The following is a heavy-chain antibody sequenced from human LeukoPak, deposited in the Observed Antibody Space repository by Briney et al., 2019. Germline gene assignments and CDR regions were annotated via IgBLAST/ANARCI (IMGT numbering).Heavy chain of an antibody. V-gene: IGHV3-48*01. CDR3: ARDTYYDFMGHKNFLDY. CDR2: ISSSGKTI. D-gene: IGHD3-3*01. Sequence: GGPLRLSCAASGFAFNTYSMNWVRQAPGKGLEWVSYISSSGKTIYYADSVKGRFTISRDNAKNSLYLQMNSLSAEDSALYYCARDTYYDFMGHKNFLDYWGQGTLVTVSS. J-gene: IGHJ4*02. CDR1: GFAFNTYS.